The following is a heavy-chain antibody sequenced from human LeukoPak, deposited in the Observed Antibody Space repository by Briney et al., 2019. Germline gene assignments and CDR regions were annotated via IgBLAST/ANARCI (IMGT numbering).Heavy chain of an antibody. D-gene: IGHD5-24*01. J-gene: IGHJ4*02. CDR3: ARPGGDGGPFDY. Sequence: GGSLRLSCAASGFTFSSYGMHWVRQAPGKGLEWVAVIWYDGSNKYYADSVKGRLTISRDNSKNTLYLQMNSLRAEDTAVYYCARPGGDGGPFDYWGQGTLVTVSS. CDR1: GFTFSSYG. CDR2: IWYDGSNK. V-gene: IGHV3-33*01.